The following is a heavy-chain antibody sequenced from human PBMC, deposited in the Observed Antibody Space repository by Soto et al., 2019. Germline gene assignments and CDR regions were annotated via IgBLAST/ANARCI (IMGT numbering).Heavy chain of an antibody. CDR1: GGSISNYY. J-gene: IGHJ4*02. Sequence: QVQLQESGPGLVKPSETLSLTCTVSGGSISNYYWSWIRQPPGKGLEWIGYIYYSGITDYNPSLKSRVTISVDTSKSQFSLKLSSVTAADTAVYYCARGGGVYYFDYWGQGTLVTVSS. V-gene: IGHV4-59*01. CDR2: IYYSGIT. D-gene: IGHD2-8*02. CDR3: ARGGGVYYFDY.